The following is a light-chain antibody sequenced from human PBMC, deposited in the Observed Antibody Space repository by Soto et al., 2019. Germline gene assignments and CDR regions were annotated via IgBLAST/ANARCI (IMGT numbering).Light chain of an antibody. CDR1: QTISRA. Sequence: DIQMTQSTSSLSASVGDRVTITCRASQTISRALNWYQQKPGKAPKLLIYAASYLQTGVPSRFSGSGSGTDFVLTISSLQPEDFATYYCQQSFTTPTFGGGTKVDI. V-gene: IGKV1-39*01. CDR2: AAS. J-gene: IGKJ4*01. CDR3: QQSFTTPT.